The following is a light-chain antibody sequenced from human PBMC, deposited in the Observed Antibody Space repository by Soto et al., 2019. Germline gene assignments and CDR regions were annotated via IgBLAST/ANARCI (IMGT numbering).Light chain of an antibody. Sequence: EIVLTQSPGTLSLSPGEGGTLSCRASQTVISNSLAWYQQKPGQPPRLLIHGASTRAPGIPDMFSGSRSGTDFTLTSSRLEPEDVAVYYCQLYGGSPKAFGQGTKVEIK. CDR1: QTVISNS. J-gene: IGKJ1*01. CDR3: QLYGGSPKA. V-gene: IGKV3-20*01. CDR2: GAS.